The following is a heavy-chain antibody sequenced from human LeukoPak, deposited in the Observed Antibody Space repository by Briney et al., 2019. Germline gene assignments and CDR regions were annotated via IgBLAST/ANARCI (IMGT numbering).Heavy chain of an antibody. CDR2: IIPILGIA. J-gene: IGHJ4*02. V-gene: IGHV1-69*04. Sequence: ASVKVSCKASGYTFTSYAISWVRQAPGQGLEWMGRIIPILGIANYAQKFQGRVTITADKSTSTAYMELRSLRSDDTAIYYCARDLVVGATLPLPYWGQGTLVTVSS. CDR1: GYTFTSYA. D-gene: IGHD1-26*01. CDR3: ARDLVVGATLPLPY.